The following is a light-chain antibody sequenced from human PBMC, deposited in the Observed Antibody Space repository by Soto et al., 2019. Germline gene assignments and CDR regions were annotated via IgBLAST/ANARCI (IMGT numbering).Light chain of an antibody. CDR1: QGIGIH. CDR3: LQHHTYPFT. CDR2: AAS. J-gene: IGKJ3*01. V-gene: IGKV1-17*01. Sequence: DIQMTQSPSSLSASVGDRVTITCRASQGIGIHLGWYQQKPGKAPNRLIYAASSLHNGVPSRFSGSASGTEFTLPISTLHPEDFATYYCLQHHTYPFTFGPGPNVDIK.